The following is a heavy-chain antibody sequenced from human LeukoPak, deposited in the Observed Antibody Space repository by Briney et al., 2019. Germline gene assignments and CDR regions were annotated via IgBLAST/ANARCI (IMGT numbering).Heavy chain of an antibody. CDR1: GGSFSGYY. D-gene: IGHD3-22*01. CDR3: ARDPRGGYYDSSGYYYGDNAFDI. Sequence: PSETLSLTCAVYGGSFSGYYWSWIRQPPGKGLEWIGEINHSGSTNYNPSLKSRVTISVDTSKNQFSLKLSSVTAADTAVYYCARDPRGGYYDSSGYYYGDNAFDIWGQGTMVTVSS. CDR2: INHSGST. J-gene: IGHJ3*02. V-gene: IGHV4-34*01.